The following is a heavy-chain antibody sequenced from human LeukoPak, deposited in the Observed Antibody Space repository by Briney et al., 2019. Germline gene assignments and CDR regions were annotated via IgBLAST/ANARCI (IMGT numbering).Heavy chain of an antibody. V-gene: IGHV4-30-2*01. CDR2: IYHSGRI. Sequence: SQTLSLTCAVSGGSISSGGYSWSWIRQTPGKGLEWNGNIYHSGRIYYNSPLKSRVTISVDRSKNQLSLKLSSVTAADTAVYYCARGPLGYCSGGSCYPRSFDSWGQGTLVTVSS. CDR1: GGSISSGGYS. J-gene: IGHJ5*01. D-gene: IGHD2-15*01. CDR3: ARGPLGYCSGGSCYPRSFDS.